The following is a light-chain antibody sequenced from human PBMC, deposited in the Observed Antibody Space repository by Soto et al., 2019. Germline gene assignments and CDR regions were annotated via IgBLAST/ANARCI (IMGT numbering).Light chain of an antibody. CDR2: GAS. CDR3: QLYGSSPGT. CDR1: QSVSSSY. V-gene: IGKV3-20*01. Sequence: EIVLTQSPGTLSLSPGERATLSCRASQSVSSSYLAWYQQKPGQAPRLLIYGASSRATGIPDRFSGSGSGKDFILIISGLEPEDFAVYYCQLYGSSPGTFGQGTKVDIK. J-gene: IGKJ1*01.